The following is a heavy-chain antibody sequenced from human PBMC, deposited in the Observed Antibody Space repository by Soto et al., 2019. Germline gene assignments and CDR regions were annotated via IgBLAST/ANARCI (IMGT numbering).Heavy chain of an antibody. CDR1: GGSISSGDYY. Sequence: PSETLSLTCTVSGGSISSGDYYWSWIRQPPGKGLEWIGYIYYSGSTYYNPSLKSRVTISVDTSKNQFSLKLSSVTAADTAVYYCARGCLHMGYSSSAGCWFDPWGQGTLVTVSS. CDR3: ARGCLHMGYSSSAGCWFDP. V-gene: IGHV4-30-4*01. J-gene: IGHJ5*02. CDR2: IYYSGST. D-gene: IGHD6-13*01.